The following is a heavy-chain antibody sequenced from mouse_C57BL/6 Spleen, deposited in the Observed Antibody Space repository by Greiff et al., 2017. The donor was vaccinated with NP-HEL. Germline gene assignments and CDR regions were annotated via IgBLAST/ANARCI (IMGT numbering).Heavy chain of an antibody. CDR3: AREEGYYAMDY. Sequence: VQLQQSGPELVKPGASVKISCKASGYTFTDYYMNWVKQSHGKSLEWIGDINPNNGGTSYNQKFKGKATLTVDKSSSTAYMELRSLTSEDSAVYYCAREEGYYAMDYWGQGTSVTVSS. J-gene: IGHJ4*01. CDR2: INPNNGGT. V-gene: IGHV1-26*01. CDR1: GYTFTDYY.